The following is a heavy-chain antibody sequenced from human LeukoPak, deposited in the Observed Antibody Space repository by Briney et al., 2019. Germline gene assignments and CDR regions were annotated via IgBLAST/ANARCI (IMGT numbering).Heavy chain of an antibody. CDR2: IYYSGST. D-gene: IGHD3-9*01. CDR3: ARGSDILTGFPDYYGMDV. J-gene: IGHJ6*02. V-gene: IGHV4-59*01. CDR1: GGSISSYY. Sequence: SETLSLTCTVSGGSISSYYWSWIRRPPGKGLEWIGYIYYSGSTNYNPSLKSRVTISVDTSKNQFSLKLSSVTAADTAVYYCARGSDILTGFPDYYGMDVWGQGTTVTVSS.